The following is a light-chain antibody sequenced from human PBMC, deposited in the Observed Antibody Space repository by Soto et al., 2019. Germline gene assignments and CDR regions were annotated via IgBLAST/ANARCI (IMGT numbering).Light chain of an antibody. CDR2: LGS. J-gene: IGKJ4*01. CDR3: MHTLQTHLT. V-gene: IGKV2-28*01. Sequence: DIVMTQSPLSLPVTPGEPASISCRSSQSLLHSNGYNYLDCYLQKAGQSPQLLIYLGSNRASGVPDRFSGSGSGTDFTLKISRVEDEDVGVYHCMHTLQTHLTFGGGTKVDIK. CDR1: QSLLHSNGYNY.